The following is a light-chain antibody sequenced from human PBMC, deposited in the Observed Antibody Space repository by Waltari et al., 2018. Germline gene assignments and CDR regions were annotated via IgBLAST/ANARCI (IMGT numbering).Light chain of an antibody. CDR3: CSYAGSYTYV. Sequence: QSALTQPRSVSGSPGQPGTIPCTGTSSDVGGYNYVSWYHQHPGKAPKLMIYDVSKRPSGVPDRFSGSKSGNTASLTISGLQAEDEADYYCCSYAGSYTYVFGTGTKVTVL. CDR1: SSDVGGYNY. J-gene: IGLJ1*01. V-gene: IGLV2-11*01. CDR2: DVS.